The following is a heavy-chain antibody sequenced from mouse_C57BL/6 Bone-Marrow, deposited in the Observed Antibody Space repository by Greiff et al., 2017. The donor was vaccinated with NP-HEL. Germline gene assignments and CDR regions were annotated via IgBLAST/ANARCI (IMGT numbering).Heavy chain of an antibody. D-gene: IGHD2-1*01. Sequence: EVQLQQSGAELVKPGASVKLSCTASGFNIKDYYMHWVKQRTEQGLEWIGRIDPEDGDTNYAPKFQGKATLTAATSSNTAYLQLSSLTSEDTAVYYCARGGNYFYYAMDYWGQGTSVTVSS. J-gene: IGHJ4*01. CDR3: ARGGNYFYYAMDY. CDR2: IDPEDGDT. CDR1: GFNIKDYY. V-gene: IGHV14-2*01.